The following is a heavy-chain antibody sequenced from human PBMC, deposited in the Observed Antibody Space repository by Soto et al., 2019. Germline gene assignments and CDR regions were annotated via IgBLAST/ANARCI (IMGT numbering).Heavy chain of an antibody. CDR1: GGSISSDY. CDR3: ALYSSSQGWLDY. J-gene: IGHJ4*02. V-gene: IGHV4-59*01. Sequence: QVQLQESGPGLVKPSETLSLTCSVSGGSISSDYWSWVWQPPGKGLEWIGYMYYTGSTNYNPSLKSRVTISVDTSKNQFSLKLSSVTAADTAVYYCALYSSSQGWLDYWGQGTLVTVSS. CDR2: MYYTGST. D-gene: IGHD6-6*01.